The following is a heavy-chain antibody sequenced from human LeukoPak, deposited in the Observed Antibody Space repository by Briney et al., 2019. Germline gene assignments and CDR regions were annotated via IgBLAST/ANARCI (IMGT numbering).Heavy chain of an antibody. CDR3: AGPYPYYFDY. J-gene: IGHJ4*02. CDR1: GGSFSGYY. Sequence: ETLSLTCAVYGGSFSGYYWSWIRQPPGKGLEWIGEINHSGSTNYNPSLKSRVTISVDTSKNQFSLKLSSVTAADTAVYYCAGPYPYYFDYWGQGTLVTVSS. CDR2: INHSGST. V-gene: IGHV4-34*01.